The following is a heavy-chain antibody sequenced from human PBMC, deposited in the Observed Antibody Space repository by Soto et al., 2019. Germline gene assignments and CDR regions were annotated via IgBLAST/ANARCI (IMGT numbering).Heavy chain of an antibody. CDR3: VKDSDSGYSSGWYWFDP. Sequence: GGSLRLSCSASGFTFSSYAMHWVRQAPGKGLEYVSAISSNGGSTYYADSVKGRFTISRDNSKNTLYLQMSSLRAEDTAVYYCVKDSDSGYSSGWYWFDPWGQGTLVTVSS. V-gene: IGHV3-64D*08. CDR2: ISSNGGST. D-gene: IGHD6-19*01. J-gene: IGHJ5*02. CDR1: GFTFSSYA.